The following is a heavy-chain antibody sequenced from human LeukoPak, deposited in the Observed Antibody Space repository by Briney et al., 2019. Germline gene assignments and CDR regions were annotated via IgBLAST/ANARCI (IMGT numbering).Heavy chain of an antibody. CDR2: IYHSGST. D-gene: IGHD1-26*01. CDR1: GGSISSSNW. J-gene: IGHJ6*03. CDR3: ATGIVGALDYYYYYMGV. V-gene: IGHV4-4*02. Sequence: SETLSLTCAVSGGSISSSNWWSWVRQPPGKGLEWIGEIYHSGSTNYNPSLKSRVTISVDKSKNQFSLKLSSVTAADTAVYYCATGIVGALDYYYYYMGVWGKGTTVTVPS.